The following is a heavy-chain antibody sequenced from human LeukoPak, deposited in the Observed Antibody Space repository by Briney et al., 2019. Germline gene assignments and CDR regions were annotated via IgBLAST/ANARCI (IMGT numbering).Heavy chain of an antibody. CDR1: GYTFTSYG. J-gene: IGHJ3*02. D-gene: IGHD3-22*01. CDR2: NSAYNGNT. CDR3: ARDRVTMIVVVSAFDI. Sequence: GASVKVSCKASGYTFTSYGISWVRQAPGQGLEWMGWNSAYNGNTNYAQKLQGRVTMTTDTSTSTAYMELRSLRSDDTAVYYGARDRVTMIVVVSAFDIWGQGTMVTVSS. V-gene: IGHV1-18*01.